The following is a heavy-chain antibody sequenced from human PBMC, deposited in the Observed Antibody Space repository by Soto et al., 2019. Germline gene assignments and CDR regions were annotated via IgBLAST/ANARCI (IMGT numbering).Heavy chain of an antibody. CDR2: ISYGGGTT. J-gene: IGHJ4*02. CDR3: AKNPGYYYDSTGSQFDY. CDR1: EFTFSNYA. D-gene: IGHD3-22*01. Sequence: GGSLRLSCAASEFTFSNYAMSWVRQAPGKGLEWVSAISYGGGTTYYADSVKGRFTISRDNSKNTLYLQMNSLRAEDTAVYYCAKNPGYYYDSTGSQFDYWGQGTLVTSPQ. V-gene: IGHV3-23*01.